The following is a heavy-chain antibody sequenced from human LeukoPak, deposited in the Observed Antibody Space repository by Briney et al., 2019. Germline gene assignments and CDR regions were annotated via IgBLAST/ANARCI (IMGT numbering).Heavy chain of an antibody. V-gene: IGHV3-23*01. CDR3: ARDGTSGWYVGNWFDP. CDR1: GFTFSSYA. Sequence: GGSLRLSCAASGFTFSSYAMSWVRQAPGKGLEWVSGISGGGSSTYDADSVMGRFTISRDNSKNTLYLQMNSLRAEDTAVYYCARDGTSGWYVGNWFDPWGQGTLVTVSS. CDR2: ISGGGSST. J-gene: IGHJ5*02. D-gene: IGHD6-19*01.